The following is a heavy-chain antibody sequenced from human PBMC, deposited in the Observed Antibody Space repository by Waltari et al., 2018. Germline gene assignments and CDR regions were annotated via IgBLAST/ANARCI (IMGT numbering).Heavy chain of an antibody. J-gene: IGHJ4*02. V-gene: IGHV3-21*01. Sequence: EVQLVESGGGLVKPGGSLRLSCAASGFTFSSYSMNWVRQAPGKGLEWVSSISSSSSYIYYADSVKGRFTISRDNAKNSLYLQMNSLRAEDTAMYYCAAEQGYNMGYFDYWGQGTLVTVSS. CDR2: ISSSSSYI. CDR1: GFTFSSYS. D-gene: IGHD5-12*01. CDR3: AAEQGYNMGYFDY.